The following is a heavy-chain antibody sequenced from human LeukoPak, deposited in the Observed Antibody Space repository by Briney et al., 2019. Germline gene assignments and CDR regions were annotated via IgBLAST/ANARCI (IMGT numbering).Heavy chain of an antibody. CDR2: ISYDGSNK. CDR1: GFTFSSYA. CDR3: ARDPGDNRGYYDAFQH. D-gene: IGHD3-22*01. Sequence: GRSLRLSCAASGFTFSSYAMHWVRQAPGKGLEWVAVISYDGSNKYYADSVKGRFTISRDNSKNTLYLQMNSLRAEDTAVYYCARDPGDNRGYYDAFQHWGQGTLVTVSS. V-gene: IGHV3-30*04. J-gene: IGHJ1*01.